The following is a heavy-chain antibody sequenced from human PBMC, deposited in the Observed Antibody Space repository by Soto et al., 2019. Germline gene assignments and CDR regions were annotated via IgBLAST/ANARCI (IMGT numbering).Heavy chain of an antibody. D-gene: IGHD4-17*01. J-gene: IGHJ4*02. V-gene: IGHV4-30-4*01. CDR2: IYYSGST. CDR3: ARSPDYGGKGCYFDY. CDR1: GGSISSGDYY. Sequence: SETLSLTCTVSGGSISSGDYYWSWIRQPPGKGLEWIGYIYYSGSTYYNPSLKSRVTISVDTSKNQLSLKLSSVTAADTAVYYCARSPDYGGKGCYFDYWGQGTLVTVSS.